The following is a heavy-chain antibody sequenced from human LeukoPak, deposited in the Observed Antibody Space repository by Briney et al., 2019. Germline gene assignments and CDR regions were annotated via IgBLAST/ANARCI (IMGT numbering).Heavy chain of an antibody. CDR3: ARGSQYSSSPGWFDP. V-gene: IGHV3-21*01. J-gene: IGHJ5*02. CDR2: ISSSSSYI. D-gene: IGHD6-13*01. Sequence: GGSLRLSCAASGFTFSSYSMNWVRQAPGKGLEWVSYISSSSSYIYYADSVKGRFTISRDNAKNSLYLQMNSLRAEDTAVYYCARGSQYSSSPGWFDPWGQGTLVTVSS. CDR1: GFTFSSYS.